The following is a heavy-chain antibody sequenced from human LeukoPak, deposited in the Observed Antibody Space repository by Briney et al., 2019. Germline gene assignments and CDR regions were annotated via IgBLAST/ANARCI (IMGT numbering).Heavy chain of an antibody. V-gene: IGHV3-23*01. D-gene: IGHD3-22*01. CDR1: GFTFSSHA. J-gene: IGHJ4*02. Sequence: GGSLRLSCVASGFTFSSHAMSWVRQAPGKGLEWVSAISGSGGSTYYADSVKGRFTISRDNSMHTLYLQMNSLRAEDMAVYYCAKSDYYDSSGHPSSFDYWGQGTLVTVSS. CDR2: ISGSGGST. CDR3: AKSDYYDSSGHPSSFDY.